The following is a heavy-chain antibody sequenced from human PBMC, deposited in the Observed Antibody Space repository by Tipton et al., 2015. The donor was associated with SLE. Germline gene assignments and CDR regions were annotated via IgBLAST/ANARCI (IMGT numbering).Heavy chain of an antibody. CDR3: ARGGPNWGYYFYFDY. D-gene: IGHD7-27*01. V-gene: IGHV4-34*01. CDR1: GGPLSGYY. CDR2: INESGST. J-gene: IGHJ4*02. Sequence: TLSLTCAVYGGPLSGYYWGWVRQAPGSGLEWIAEINESGSTNHNPSLKSRVTISVDTSKNQFSLKLSSVTAADTAVYYCARGGPNWGYYFYFDYWGQGTLVTVSS.